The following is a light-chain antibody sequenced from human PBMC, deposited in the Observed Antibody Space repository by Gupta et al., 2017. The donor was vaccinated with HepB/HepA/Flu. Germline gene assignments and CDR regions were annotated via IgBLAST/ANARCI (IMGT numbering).Light chain of an antibody. J-gene: IGKJ5*01. Sequence: DIVMTQSPDSLAVSLGERATINCKSSQTILNRSNNENHLAWYQQKAGQPPKLLIYCASTRESPVPDRFSGSGSGTDFTLTIISLQAEDVALYYCHQDYTGPITFGQGTRVEIK. V-gene: IGKV4-1*01. CDR1: QTILNRSNNENH. CDR3: HQDYTGPIT. CDR2: CAS.